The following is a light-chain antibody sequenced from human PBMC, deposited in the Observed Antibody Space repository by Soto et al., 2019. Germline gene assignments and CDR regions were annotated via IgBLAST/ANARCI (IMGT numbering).Light chain of an antibody. Sequence: QSALTQPRSVSGSPGQSVTISCTGTTSDVGGYNYVSWYLQHPGKAPKVMIYDVSKRPSGVPDRFSGSKSGNMASLAITGLQAEDEADYYCQSQDSSLSGSVFGGGTKLTVL. V-gene: IGLV2-11*01. CDR1: TSDVGGYNY. J-gene: IGLJ2*01. CDR2: DVS. CDR3: QSQDSSLSGSV.